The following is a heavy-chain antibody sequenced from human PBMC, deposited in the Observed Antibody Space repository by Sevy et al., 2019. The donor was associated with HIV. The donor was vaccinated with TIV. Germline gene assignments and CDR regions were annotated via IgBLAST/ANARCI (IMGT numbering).Heavy chain of an antibody. V-gene: IGHV3-11*06. Sequence: GGSLRLSCAASVFTFSDYYMSWIRQAPGKGLEWVSYISSSSSYTNYADSVKGRFTISRDNAKNSLYLQMNSLRAEDTAVYYCARVDQDSGYDLEGYWGQGTLVTVSS. CDR3: ARVDQDSGYDLEGY. CDR1: VFTFSDYY. J-gene: IGHJ4*02. CDR2: ISSSSSYT. D-gene: IGHD5-12*01.